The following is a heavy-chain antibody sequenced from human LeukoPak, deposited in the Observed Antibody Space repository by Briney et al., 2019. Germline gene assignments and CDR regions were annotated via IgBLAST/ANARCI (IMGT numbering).Heavy chain of an antibody. CDR1: GFTFSSYG. V-gene: IGHV3-30*02. CDR3: TRLYDGSGTYYNGDY. D-gene: IGHD3-10*01. J-gene: IGHJ4*02. CDR2: IRYDGSKK. Sequence: GGSLRLSCAASGFTFSSYGMHWVRQAPGKGLEWVAFIRYDGSKKYYADSVKGRFTISRDDSQNTAYLQINSLKTEDTAVYYCTRLYDGSGTYYNGDYWGQGTLVTVSS.